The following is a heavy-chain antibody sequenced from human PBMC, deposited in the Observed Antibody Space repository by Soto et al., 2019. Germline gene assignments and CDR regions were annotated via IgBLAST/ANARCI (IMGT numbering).Heavy chain of an antibody. Sequence: QVQLQESGPGLVKPSETLSLTCTVSGGSVSSGSFYWGWIRQPPGKGLEWIGYIYDSGNTNYNPSPKSRVTILVDTSKNQFSLKLSSVTAADTAMYYCARTYSGGSGGGRSMDVWGQGTTVIVS. J-gene: IGHJ6*02. CDR3: ARTYSGGSGGGRSMDV. D-gene: IGHD3-16*01. V-gene: IGHV4-61*01. CDR1: GGSVSSGSFY. CDR2: IYDSGNT.